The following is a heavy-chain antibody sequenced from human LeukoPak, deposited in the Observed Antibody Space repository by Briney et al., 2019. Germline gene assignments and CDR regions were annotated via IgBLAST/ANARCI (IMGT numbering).Heavy chain of an antibody. V-gene: IGHV1-46*01. CDR2: INPSGGST. J-gene: IGHJ3*02. Sequence: ASVKVSCTASGFTFTNYNLHWVRQAPGQRLEWMGIINPSGGSTNYAQNFQGRVTMTRDTSTSTVYMELSSLRSEDTAVYYCVRVRDGYNDAYDIWGQGTMVTVPS. CDR1: GFTFTNYN. CDR3: VRVRDGYNDAYDI. D-gene: IGHD5-24*01.